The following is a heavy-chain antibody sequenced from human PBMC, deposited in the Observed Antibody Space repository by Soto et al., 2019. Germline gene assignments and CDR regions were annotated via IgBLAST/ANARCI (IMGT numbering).Heavy chain of an antibody. D-gene: IGHD6-19*01. CDR3: AKDGNVYSSGWYAPSLDY. J-gene: IGHJ4*02. CDR1: GFTFSSYG. V-gene: IGHV3-30*18. CDR2: ISYDGSNT. Sequence: QVQLVESGGGVVQPGRSLRLSCAASGFTFSSYGMHWVRQAPGKGLEWVAVISYDGSNTYYGDTVKGRFTTSRDNSKNTLSLQMNSLRAEDTAVYYCAKDGNVYSSGWYAPSLDYWGQGTLVTVSS.